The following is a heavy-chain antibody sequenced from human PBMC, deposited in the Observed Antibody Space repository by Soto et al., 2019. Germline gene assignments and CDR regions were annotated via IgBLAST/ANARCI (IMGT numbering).Heavy chain of an antibody. J-gene: IGHJ5*02. D-gene: IGHD3-3*01. CDR3: ARDPIFGVVSNFDWFDP. Sequence: PSETLSLTCAVSGYSISSGYYWGWIRQPPGKGLEWIGSIYHSGSTYYNPSLKSRVTISVDTSKNQFYLKLSSVTAADTAVYYCARDPIFGVVSNFDWFDPWGQGTLVT. CDR1: GYSISSGYY. CDR2: IYHSGST. V-gene: IGHV4-38-2*02.